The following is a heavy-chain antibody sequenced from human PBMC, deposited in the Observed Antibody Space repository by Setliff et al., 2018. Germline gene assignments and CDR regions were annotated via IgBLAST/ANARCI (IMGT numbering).Heavy chain of an antibody. J-gene: IGHJ4*02. Sequence: GGSLRLSCKASGFTFSGYSMNWVRQAPGKGLEWISYIGSSGNTIYYANSVKGRFTISRDNAKNSLFLQMNSLRAEDTAVYYCARENGDSGMIDYWGQGTLVTVSS. CDR2: IGSSGNTI. V-gene: IGHV3-48*04. CDR3: ARENGDSGMIDY. D-gene: IGHD4-17*01. CDR1: GFTFSGYS.